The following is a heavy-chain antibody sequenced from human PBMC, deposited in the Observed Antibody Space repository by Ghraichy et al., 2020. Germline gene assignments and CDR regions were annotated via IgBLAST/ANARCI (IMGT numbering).Heavy chain of an antibody. CDR1: GFTFSSYS. V-gene: IGHV3-48*02. CDR2: ISSSSSTI. D-gene: IGHD3-3*01. J-gene: IGHJ6*02. Sequence: GGSLRLSCAASGFTFSSYSMNWVRQAPGKGLEWVSYISSSSSTIYYADSVKGRFTISRDNAKNSLYLQMNSLRDEDTAVYYCARVLRGITIFGVARSYYYYGMDVWGQGTTVTVSS. CDR3: ARVLRGITIFGVARSYYYYGMDV.